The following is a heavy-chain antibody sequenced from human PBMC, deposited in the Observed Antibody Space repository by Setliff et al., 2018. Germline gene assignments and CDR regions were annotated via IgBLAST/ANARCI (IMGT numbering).Heavy chain of an antibody. CDR3: ARVYYGSGSYLGAFDI. CDR2: IIPILGIA. D-gene: IGHD3-10*01. Sequence: SVQVSCKASGGTFSSYAISWVRQAPGQGLEWMGGIIPILGIANYAQKFQGRVTITADKSTSTAYMELSSLRSEDTAVYYCARVYYGSGSYLGAFDIWGQGTMVTVSS. CDR1: GGTFSSYA. J-gene: IGHJ3*02. V-gene: IGHV1-69*10.